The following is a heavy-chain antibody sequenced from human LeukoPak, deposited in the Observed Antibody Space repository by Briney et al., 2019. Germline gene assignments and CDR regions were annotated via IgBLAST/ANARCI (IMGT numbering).Heavy chain of an antibody. Sequence: ASVKVSCKASGYTFTSYDINWVRQATGQGLEWMGWMNPNSGNTGYAQKFQGRVTITRNTSISTAYMELSSLRSEDTAVYYCARAGITIFETSVDYWGQGTLVTVSS. J-gene: IGHJ4*02. CDR1: GYTFTSYD. CDR3: ARAGITIFETSVDY. V-gene: IGHV1-8*03. D-gene: IGHD3-3*01. CDR2: MNPNSGNT.